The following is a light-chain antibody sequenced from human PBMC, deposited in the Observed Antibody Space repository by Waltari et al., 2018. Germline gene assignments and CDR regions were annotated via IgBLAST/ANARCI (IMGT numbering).Light chain of an antibody. CDR2: DVD. CDR1: SSDVATYNR. Sequence: QSALTQPASVSASLGQSITIACTGTSSDVATYNRFSWYQQYPGKAPELILYDVDNRPSEVFNRFSGSKSGNTASLTIAVRQAEDEADYYCSLYTTNTRFFGGGTKLTVL. V-gene: IGLV2-14*03. J-gene: IGLJ2*01. CDR3: SLYTTNTRF.